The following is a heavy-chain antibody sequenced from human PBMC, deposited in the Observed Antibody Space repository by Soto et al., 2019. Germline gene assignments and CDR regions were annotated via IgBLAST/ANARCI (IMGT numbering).Heavy chain of an antibody. D-gene: IGHD2-21*01. V-gene: IGHV1-69*01. CDR1: GGTFRSYS. CDR3: ARPDEGCYSSNHHYYYALDV. J-gene: IGHJ6*02. Sequence: QVQLVQSGAEVKKPGSSVKVSCKASGGTFRSYSISWVRQAPGQGLEWMGGIIPIFDITNYAQKFQGRVTITADESTSTAYMELSRLGPDDTAVYYCARPDEGCYSSNHHYYYALDVWGQGTTVTV. CDR2: IIPIFDIT.